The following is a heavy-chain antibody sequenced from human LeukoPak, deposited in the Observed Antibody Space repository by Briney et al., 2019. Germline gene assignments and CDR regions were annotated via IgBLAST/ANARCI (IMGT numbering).Heavy chain of an antibody. CDR2: IYYSGST. D-gene: IGHD5-18*01. J-gene: IGHJ4*02. V-gene: IGHV4-59*01. CDR1: GGSISSYY. CDR3: AREVGVDTAMVTYYFDY. Sequence: PSETLSLTCTVSGGSISSYYWSWIRQPPGKGLEWIGYIYYSGSTNYNPSLKSRVTISVDTSKNRFSLKLSSVTAADTAVYYCAREVGVDTAMVTYYFDYWGQGTLVTVSS.